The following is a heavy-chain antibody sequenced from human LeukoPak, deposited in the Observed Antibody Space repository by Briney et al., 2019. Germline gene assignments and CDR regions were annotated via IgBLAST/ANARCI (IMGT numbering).Heavy chain of an antibody. CDR1: GFTFSSYA. CDR3: VRLGGSGT. V-gene: IGHV3-30*04. CDR2: TSYNGNNK. Sequence: GGPLRLSCGASGFTFSSYAMHWVRQAPGKGREGVAGTSYNGNNKFYADSVKGRFSISRVNSKNTLYLQMDRLRPEDTAVDYCVRLGGSGTWGQGTLVTVSS. J-gene: IGHJ4*02. D-gene: IGHD3-10*01.